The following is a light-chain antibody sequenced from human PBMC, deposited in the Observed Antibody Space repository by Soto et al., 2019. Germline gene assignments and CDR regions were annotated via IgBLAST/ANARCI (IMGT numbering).Light chain of an antibody. CDR2: KAS. J-gene: IGKJ1*01. CDR1: QTISSW. V-gene: IGKV1-5*03. CDR3: PQYETFSGT. Sequence: DIQMTQSPSPLSGSVGDRVTITCRVSQTISSWLAWYPPTPGKAPKLLIYKASTLKSGVPSRFSGSGSGTECTLTIASLQPDDFATDYCPQYETFSGTFGPGTKVDIK.